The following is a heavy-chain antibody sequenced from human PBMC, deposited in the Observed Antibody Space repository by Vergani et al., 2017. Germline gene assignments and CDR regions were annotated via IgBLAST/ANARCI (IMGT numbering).Heavy chain of an antibody. CDR2: ISYDGSNK. CDR3: ARDIPDPSSWGVYYGMDV. CDR1: GFTFSSYA. D-gene: IGHD6-13*01. V-gene: IGHV3-30-3*01. J-gene: IGHJ6*02. Sequence: QVQLVESGGGVVQPGRSLRLSCAASGFTFSSYAMHWVRQAPGKGLEWVAVISYDGSNKYYAGSVKGRFTISRDNSKNTLYLQMNSLRAEDTAVYYCARDIPDPSSWGVYYGMDVWGQGTTVTVSS.